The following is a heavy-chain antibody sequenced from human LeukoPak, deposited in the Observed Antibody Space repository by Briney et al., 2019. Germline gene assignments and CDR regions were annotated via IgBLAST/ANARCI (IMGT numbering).Heavy chain of an antibody. J-gene: IGHJ4*02. CDR3: AREMSGTMVRGVICH. Sequence: ASVKVSCKASGYTFTSNNINWVRQAPGQGLEWMGWMNPKSGNSDYAQKFQGRLTMTRDTSTNTAYMELSGLRSEDTAVYYCAREMSGTMVRGVICHWGQGTLVTVSS. CDR1: GYTFTSNN. CDR2: MNPKSGNS. D-gene: IGHD3-10*01. V-gene: IGHV1-8*02.